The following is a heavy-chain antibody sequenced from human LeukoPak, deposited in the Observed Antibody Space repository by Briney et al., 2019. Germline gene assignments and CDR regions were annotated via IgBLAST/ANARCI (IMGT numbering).Heavy chain of an antibody. J-gene: IGHJ4*02. CDR3: VGGHQWLAFDS. D-gene: IGHD6-19*01. CDR1: GGSISSYY. V-gene: IGHV4-59*08. CDR2: IYYSRST. Sequence: SETLSLTCTVPGGSISSYYWSWIRQPPEKGLEWIGYIYYSRSTNYNPSLKSRVTMSVDTSKNQFSLNLTSVSAADTAVYYCVGGHQWLAFDSWGQGALVTVSS.